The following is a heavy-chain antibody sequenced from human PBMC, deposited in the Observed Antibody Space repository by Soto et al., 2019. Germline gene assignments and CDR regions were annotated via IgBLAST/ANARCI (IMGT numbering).Heavy chain of an antibody. V-gene: IGHV4-39*01. D-gene: IGHD2-15*01. CDR3: ARAQGYCSGGSCYLWFDP. CDR2: IYYSGST. CDR1: GGSISSSSYY. J-gene: IGHJ5*02. Sequence: SETLSLTCTVSGGSISSSSYYWGWIHQPPGKGLEWIGSIYYSGSTYYNPSLKSRVTISVDTSKNQFSLKLSSVTAADTAVYYCARAQGYCSGGSCYLWFDPWGQGTLVTVSS.